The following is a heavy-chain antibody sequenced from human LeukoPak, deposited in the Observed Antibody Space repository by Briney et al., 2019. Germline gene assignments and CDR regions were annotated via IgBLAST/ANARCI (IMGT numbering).Heavy chain of an antibody. J-gene: IGHJ4*02. V-gene: IGHV1-2*02. D-gene: IGHD3-10*01. Sequence: GASVTLSCTSSVYTFTGYYMHWMRQAPGQGLEWMGWINPNSGGTNYAQKFQGRVTMTRDTSISTAYMELSRLRSDDTAVYYCARAFGVIRTPKYYFDYWGQGTLVTVSS. CDR1: VYTFTGYY. CDR2: INPNSGGT. CDR3: ARAFGVIRTPKYYFDY.